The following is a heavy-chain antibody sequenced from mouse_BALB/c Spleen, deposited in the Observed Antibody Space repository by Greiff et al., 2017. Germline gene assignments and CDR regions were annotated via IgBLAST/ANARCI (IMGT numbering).Heavy chain of an antibody. CDR1: GYTFTYYN. D-gene: IGHD2-3*01. CDR2: IYPYNGGT. J-gene: IGHJ3*01. Sequence: EVQLQQSGPELVKPGASVKISCKASGYTFTYYNMHWVKQSHGKSLEWIGYIYPYNGGTGYNQKFKSKATLTVDNSSSTAYMELRSLTSEDSAVYYCARIYDGYLSFAYWGQGTLVTVSA. V-gene: IGHV1S29*02. CDR3: ARIYDGYLSFAY.